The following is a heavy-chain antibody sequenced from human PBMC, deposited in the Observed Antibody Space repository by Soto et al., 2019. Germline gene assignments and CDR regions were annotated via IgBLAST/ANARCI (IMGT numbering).Heavy chain of an antibody. CDR2: ISSSSSYI. Sequence: GGSLRLSCAASGFTFSSYSMNWVRQAPGKGLEWVSSISSSSSYIYYADSVKGRFTISRDNAKNSLYLQMNSLRAEDTAVYYCARDPVGATSYYYYGMDVWGQGTTVTVSS. V-gene: IGHV3-21*01. D-gene: IGHD1-26*01. J-gene: IGHJ6*02. CDR1: GFTFSSYS. CDR3: ARDPVGATSYYYYGMDV.